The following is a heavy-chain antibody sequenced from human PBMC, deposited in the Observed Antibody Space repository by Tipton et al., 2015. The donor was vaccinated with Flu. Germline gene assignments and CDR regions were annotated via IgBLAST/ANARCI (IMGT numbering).Heavy chain of an antibody. CDR1: GGFITSGSYY. J-gene: IGHJ6*02. D-gene: IGHD6-13*01. Sequence: TLSLTCTVSGGFITSGSYYWTWIRQSAGTGLEWIGRIYTTGSTNYNPSLRSRVTISGDTSKNHFSLQLSSVTAADTAVYYCARDSAAHYGMDVWGQGTTVTVSS. CDR2: IYTTGST. V-gene: IGHV4-61*02. CDR3: ARDSAAHYGMDV.